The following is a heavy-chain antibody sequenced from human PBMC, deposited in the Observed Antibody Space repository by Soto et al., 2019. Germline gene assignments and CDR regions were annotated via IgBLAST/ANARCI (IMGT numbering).Heavy chain of an antibody. D-gene: IGHD3-3*01. Sequence: PGGSLRLSCAASGFTFSSYSMNWVRQAPGKGLEWVSYISSSSSTIYYADSVKGRFTISRDNAKNSLYLQMNSLRAEDTAVYYCARAPNYDFWSAPGRYFDYWGQGTLVTVSS. CDR3: ARAPNYDFWSAPGRYFDY. CDR2: ISSSSSTI. V-gene: IGHV3-48*01. CDR1: GFTFSSYS. J-gene: IGHJ4*02.